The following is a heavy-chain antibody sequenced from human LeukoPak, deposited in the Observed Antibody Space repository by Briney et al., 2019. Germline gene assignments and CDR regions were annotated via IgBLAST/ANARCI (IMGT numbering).Heavy chain of an antibody. J-gene: IGHJ4*02. D-gene: IGHD3-3*01. CDR2: MNPNSGNT. V-gene: IGHV1-8*01. CDR3: ARDLIWSGYYDY. CDR1: GYTFTSYD. Sequence: ASVKVSCKASGYTFTSYDINWVRQATGQGLEWMGWMNPNSGNTGYAQKFQGRVTMTRNTSISTAYMELSSLRSDDTAVYYCARDLIWSGYYDYWGQGTLVTVSS.